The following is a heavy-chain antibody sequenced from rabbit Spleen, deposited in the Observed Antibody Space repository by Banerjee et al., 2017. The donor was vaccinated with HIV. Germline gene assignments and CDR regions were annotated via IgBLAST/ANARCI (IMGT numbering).Heavy chain of an antibody. J-gene: IGHJ4*01. Sequence: QSLEESGGDLVKPGASLTLTCKVSGFSLSSNDMCWVRQAPGKGLEWIGCIDPIFHVTTYASRVNGRFSISRENTQNTVSLQMNSLTAADTATYFCVRQVAGKFNLWGQGTLVTVS. CDR1: GFSLSSND. CDR2: IDPIFHVTT. CDR3: VRQVAGKFNL. V-gene: IGHV1S40*01. D-gene: IGHD4-1*01.